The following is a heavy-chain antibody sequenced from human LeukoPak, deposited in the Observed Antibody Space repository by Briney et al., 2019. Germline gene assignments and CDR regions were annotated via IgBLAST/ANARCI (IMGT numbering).Heavy chain of an antibody. CDR1: GYTFTSYG. V-gene: IGHV1-18*01. CDR3: ARGQSQFDY. Sequence: ASVKVSCKASGYTFTSYGISWVRQAPGRGLEWMGWISAYNGNTNYAQKLQGRVTMTRNTSITTAYMELTSLRSEDTAMYYCARGQSQFDYWGQGTLVTVSS. J-gene: IGHJ4*02. CDR2: ISAYNGNT.